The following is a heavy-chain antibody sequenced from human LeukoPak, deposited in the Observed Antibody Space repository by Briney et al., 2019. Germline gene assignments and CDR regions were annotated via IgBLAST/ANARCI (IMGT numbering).Heavy chain of an antibody. Sequence: GGSLRLSCAASGFTFSNAWMHWVRQASGKGLEWVGRIRSKANSYATAYAASVKGRFTISRDDSKNTAYLQMNSLKTEDTAVYYCTGRDSSGWYYWGQGTLVTVSS. V-gene: IGHV3-73*01. CDR2: IRSKANSYAT. CDR1: GFTFSNAW. D-gene: IGHD6-19*01. CDR3: TGRDSSGWYY. J-gene: IGHJ4*02.